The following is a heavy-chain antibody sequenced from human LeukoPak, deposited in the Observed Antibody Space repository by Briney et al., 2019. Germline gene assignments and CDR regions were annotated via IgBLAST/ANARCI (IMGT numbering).Heavy chain of an antibody. J-gene: IGHJ4*02. CDR1: GGSFSGYY. Sequence: SETLSLTCAVYGGSFSGYYWSWIRQPPGKGLEWTGEINHSGSTNYNPSLKSRVTISVDTSKNQFSLKLSSVTAADTAVYYCARGGDGYAYWGQGTLVTVSS. CDR2: INHSGST. CDR3: ARGGDGYAY. V-gene: IGHV4-34*01. D-gene: IGHD5-24*01.